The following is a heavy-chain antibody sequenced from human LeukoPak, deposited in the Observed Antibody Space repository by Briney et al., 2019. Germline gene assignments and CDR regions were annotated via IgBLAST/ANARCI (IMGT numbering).Heavy chain of an antibody. CDR3: ARDGPVYERITIFGVVIPRAFDI. Sequence: NPGGSLRLSCAASGFTFSSYSMNWVRQAPGKGLEWVSSISSSSSYIYYADSVKGRFTISRDNAKNSLYLQMNSLRAEDTAVYYCARDGPVYERITIFGVVIPRAFDIWGQGTMVTVSS. CDR2: ISSSSSYI. D-gene: IGHD3-3*01. V-gene: IGHV3-21*01. CDR1: GFTFSSYS. J-gene: IGHJ3*02.